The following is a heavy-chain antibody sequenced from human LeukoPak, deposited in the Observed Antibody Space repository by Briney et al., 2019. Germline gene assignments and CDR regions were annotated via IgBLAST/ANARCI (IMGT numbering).Heavy chain of an antibody. D-gene: IGHD5-24*01. CDR1: GFTFSDYY. CDR2: ISSSGSTI. V-gene: IGHV3-11*04. CDR3: ARVGTWLQSRFAS. J-gene: IGHJ4*02. Sequence: GGSLRLSCAASGFTFSDYYMSWIRQAPGKGLEWVSYISSSGSTIYYADSVKGRFTISRDNAKNSLYLQVNSLRADDTALHDDARVGTWLQSRFASWAQGPLVTVPS.